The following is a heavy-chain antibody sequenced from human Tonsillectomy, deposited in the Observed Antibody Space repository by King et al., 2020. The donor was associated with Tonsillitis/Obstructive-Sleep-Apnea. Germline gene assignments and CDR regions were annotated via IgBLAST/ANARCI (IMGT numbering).Heavy chain of an antibody. CDR2: IYYSGST. CDR3: ARDLYDFWSGWGYMDV. Sequence: VQLQESGPGLVKPSETLSLTCTVSGGSISSYYWSWIRQPPGKGLEWIGHIYYSGSTNYNPSLKSRVTISVDTSKNQFSLKLSSVSAADTAVYYCARDLYDFWSGWGYMDVWGKGTTVTVSS. D-gene: IGHD3-3*01. V-gene: IGHV4-59*01. J-gene: IGHJ6*03. CDR1: GGSISSYY.